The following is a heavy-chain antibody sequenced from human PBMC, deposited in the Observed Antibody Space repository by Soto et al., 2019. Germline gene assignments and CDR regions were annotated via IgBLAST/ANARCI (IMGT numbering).Heavy chain of an antibody. CDR2: INHSGST. V-gene: IGHV4-34*01. CDR3: ARGRADGDYDDWYFDL. CDR1: GGSFSGYY. D-gene: IGHD4-17*01. J-gene: IGHJ2*01. Sequence: SETLSLTCAVYGGSFSGYYWSWIRQPPGKGLEWIGEINHSGSTNYNPSLKSRVTISVDTSKNQFSLKLSSVTAADTAVYYCARGRADGDYDDWYFDLWGRGTLVTVSS.